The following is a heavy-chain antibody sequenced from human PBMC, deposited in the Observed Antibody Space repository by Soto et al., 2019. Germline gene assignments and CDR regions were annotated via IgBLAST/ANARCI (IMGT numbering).Heavy chain of an antibody. Sequence: QLQLQESGSGLVKPSQTLSLTCAVSGGSISSGGYSWSWIRQPPGKGLEWIGYIYHSGSTYYNPSLESRVTISVDRSKNQFSLKRSSVSAADTAVYYCARDRVGGAFDIWGQGTMVTVSS. CDR2: IYHSGST. V-gene: IGHV4-30-2*01. J-gene: IGHJ3*02. D-gene: IGHD3-16*01. CDR1: GGSISSGGYS. CDR3: ARDRVGGAFDI.